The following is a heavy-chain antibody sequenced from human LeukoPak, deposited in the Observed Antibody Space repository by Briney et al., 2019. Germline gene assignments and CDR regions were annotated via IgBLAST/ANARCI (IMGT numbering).Heavy chain of an antibody. CDR1: GFTFNNFE. J-gene: IGHJ4*02. Sequence: GGSLRLSCAASGFTFNNFEMNWVRQAPGKGLERISYISSSGSTLYYADSVKGRFTISRGDAKNSLSLQMNNLRAEDTAVYYCARDSLAYFDFWGQGTLVTVSS. CDR2: ISSSGSTL. D-gene: IGHD3-3*02. V-gene: IGHV3-48*03. CDR3: ARDSLAYFDF.